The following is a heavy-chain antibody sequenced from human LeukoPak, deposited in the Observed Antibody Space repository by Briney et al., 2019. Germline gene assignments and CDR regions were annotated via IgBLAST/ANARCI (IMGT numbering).Heavy chain of an antibody. CDR2: ISSTSSYI. V-gene: IGHV3-21*01. J-gene: IGHJ4*02. D-gene: IGHD2-21*02. CDR1: GFIFSSYS. Sequence: GGSLRLSCAASGFIFSSYSMNWVRQAPGKGLEWVSSISSTSSYIYYADSVKGRFTISRDNAKNSLYLQMNSLRAEDTAVYRCMVTHPQHYYFDYWGQGTLVTVSS. CDR3: MVTHPQHYYFDY.